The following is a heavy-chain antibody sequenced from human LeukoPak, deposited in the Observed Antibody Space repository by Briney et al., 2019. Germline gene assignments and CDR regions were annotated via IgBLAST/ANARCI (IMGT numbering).Heavy chain of an antibody. Sequence: PSETLSLTCAVNGGSFSRYYWSRIRQPPGKGLEWIGEINHRGSTNYNPSLKSRVTISVDTSKNQFSLKLNSVTAADTAIYYCARGNMWDYRRYYYYMDVWGKGTTVTVSS. CDR3: ARGNMWDYRRYYYYMDV. D-gene: IGHD4-11*01. CDR2: INHRGST. J-gene: IGHJ6*03. CDR1: GGSFSRYY. V-gene: IGHV4-34*01.